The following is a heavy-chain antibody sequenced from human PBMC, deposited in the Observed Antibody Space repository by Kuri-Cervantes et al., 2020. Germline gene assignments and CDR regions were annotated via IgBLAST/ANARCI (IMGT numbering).Heavy chain of an antibody. CDR2: INPNSGGT. Sequence: ASVKVSCKASGYTFTGYYMHWVRQAPGQGLEWMGWINPNSGGTNYAQKFQGRVTMTRDTSISTAYTELSRLRSDDTAVYYCARDASSWPRNNWFDPWGHGTPVTVSS. J-gene: IGHJ5*02. D-gene: IGHD6-13*01. CDR1: GYTFTGYY. V-gene: IGHV1-2*02. CDR3: ARDASSWPRNNWFDP.